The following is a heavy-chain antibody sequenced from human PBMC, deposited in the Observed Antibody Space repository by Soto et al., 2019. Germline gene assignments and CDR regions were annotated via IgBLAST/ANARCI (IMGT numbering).Heavy chain of an antibody. J-gene: IGHJ6*02. CDR1: GFSLSTSGVG. CDR2: IYWDDDK. V-gene: IGHV2-5*02. CDR3: AHVLVVVANYGMDV. D-gene: IGHD2-15*01. Sequence: GPTLVNPTQTLTLTCTFSGFSLSTSGVGVGWIRQPPGKALEWLALIYWDDDKRYSPSLTSRLTIAKDTSKNQVVLTMTNMDPVDTATYYCAHVLVVVANYGMDVWGQGTTVTVSS.